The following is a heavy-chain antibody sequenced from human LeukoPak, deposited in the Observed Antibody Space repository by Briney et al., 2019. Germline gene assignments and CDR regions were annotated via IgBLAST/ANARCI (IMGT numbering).Heavy chain of an antibody. CDR1: GGSISSGGYY. J-gene: IGHJ4*02. D-gene: IGHD2-21*02. CDR3: ARDVTRGFDY. V-gene: IGHV4-31*03. Sequence: ESSQTLSLTCTVSGGSISSGGYYWSWIRQHPGKGLEWIGYIYYSGSTYYNPSLKSRVTISVDTSKNQFSLKLSSVTAADTAVYYCARDVTRGFDYWGQGTLVTVSS. CDR2: IYYSGST.